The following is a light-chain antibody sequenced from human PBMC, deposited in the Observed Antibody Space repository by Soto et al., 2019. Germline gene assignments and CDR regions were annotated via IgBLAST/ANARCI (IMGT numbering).Light chain of an antibody. J-gene: IGLJ1*01. CDR1: TGAVTNGHY. V-gene: IGLV7-46*01. Sequence: QGVVTQEPSLTVSPGGTVTLTCGSSTGAVTNGHYPYWFQQKPGQAPRTLIYDTTNRHSWTPARFSGSLLGGKAALTLSGAQPEDVAEYYCLLSYNGPYVFGTGTKVTVL. CDR3: LLSYNGPYV. CDR2: DTT.